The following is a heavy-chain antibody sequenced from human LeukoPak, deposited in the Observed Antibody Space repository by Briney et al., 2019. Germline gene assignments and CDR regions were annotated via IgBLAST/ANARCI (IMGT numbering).Heavy chain of an antibody. J-gene: IGHJ6*02. Sequence: PGGSLRLSCAASGFSFSSYAMSWVRQGPGKGLEWVSVISGSGGSTDYADSVKGRFTISRDNSKNTLYLQMNSLRAEDTAIYYCAKDEILWFGRKYGMDVWGQGTTVTVSS. V-gene: IGHV3-23*01. D-gene: IGHD3-10*01. CDR3: AKDEILWFGRKYGMDV. CDR2: ISGSGGST. CDR1: GFSFSSYA.